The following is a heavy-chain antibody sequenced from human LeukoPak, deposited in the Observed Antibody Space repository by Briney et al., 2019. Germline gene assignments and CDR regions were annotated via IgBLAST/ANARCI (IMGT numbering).Heavy chain of an antibody. V-gene: IGHV3-30-3*01. D-gene: IGHD2/OR15-2a*01. J-gene: IGHJ5*02. CDR1: GFTFSAYA. Sequence: GWSLRLSCAASGFTFSAYAMHWFRQAPGKGLEWLAVISPTENKNNYADSAKGRFTISRDNSKDMLYLQMNSLRPEDTAVYYCASLSAKFDPWGQGTLVTVSS. CDR2: ISPTENKN. CDR3: ASLSAKFDP.